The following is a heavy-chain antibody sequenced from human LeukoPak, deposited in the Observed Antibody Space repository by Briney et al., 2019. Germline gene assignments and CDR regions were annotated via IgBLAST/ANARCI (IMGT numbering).Heavy chain of an antibody. J-gene: IGHJ6*02. CDR2: XXTXSTXI. CDR1: GXXXXXYS. CDR3: ARDVHSDYDYYAMDV. V-gene: IGHV3-21*01. Sequence: PGGSLRLSCAASGXXXXXYSVXXXXXAPXXXXXXXXXXXTXSTXIXXXDXXKGRFTISRDNAKSSLYLQMNSLRAEDTAVYYCARDVHSDYDYYAMDVWGQGTTVTVSS. D-gene: IGHD4-11*01.